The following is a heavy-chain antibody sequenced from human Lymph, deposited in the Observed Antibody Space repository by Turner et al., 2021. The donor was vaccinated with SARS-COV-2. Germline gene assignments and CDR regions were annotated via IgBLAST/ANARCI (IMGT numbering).Heavy chain of an antibody. CDR2: IWYDGSNK. J-gene: IGHJ6*02. D-gene: IGHD2-15*01. V-gene: IGHV3-33*01. Sequence: QVHLLGSGGGVVQPGSSLRLSCAASGFTFSSHGMHWVRQAPGKGLEWGAVIWYDGSNKYYADSVKGRFTISRDNSKNTLYLQMNSLRAEDTAVYYCAREGDALAGGMDVWGQGTTVTVSS. CDR1: GFTFSSHG. CDR3: AREGDALAGGMDV.